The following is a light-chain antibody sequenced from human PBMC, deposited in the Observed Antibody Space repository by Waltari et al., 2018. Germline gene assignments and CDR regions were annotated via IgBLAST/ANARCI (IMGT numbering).Light chain of an antibody. CDR3: QQYNDWPPWT. V-gene: IGKV3-15*01. CDR1: QHINMN. J-gene: IGKJ1*01. Sequence: EIVLTQSPATLSMSPGETATLSCRASQHINMNLAWYQQKPGQAPRLLFYGAFTRESGVPARFSGSGSGTDFTLTIRSLQSEDFGVYYCQQYNDWPPWTFGQGTRVEV. CDR2: GAF.